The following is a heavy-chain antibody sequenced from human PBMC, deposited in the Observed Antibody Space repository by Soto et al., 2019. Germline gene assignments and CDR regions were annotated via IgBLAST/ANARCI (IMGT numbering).Heavy chain of an antibody. V-gene: IGHV1-18*01. Sequence: ASVKVSCKASGYAFTSYGINWVRRAPGQGLEWVGWMSTYNENKVYAQRLQGRVAMTMDAATSTASLDLRHLRSDDTAVYYCARDQRYFDWLVVYYGMDVWGQGTTVTVSS. CDR2: MSTYNENK. D-gene: IGHD3-9*01. CDR3: ARDQRYFDWLVVYYGMDV. CDR1: GYAFTSYG. J-gene: IGHJ6*02.